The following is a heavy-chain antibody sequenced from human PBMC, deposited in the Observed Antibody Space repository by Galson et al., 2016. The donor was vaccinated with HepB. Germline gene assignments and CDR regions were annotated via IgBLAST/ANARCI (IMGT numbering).Heavy chain of an antibody. CDR1: GGSISSGGYY. J-gene: IGHJ4*02. D-gene: IGHD6-13*01. Sequence: TLSLTCTVSGGSISSGGYYWTWIRHHPGRGLEWIGYIYYSVSTNFNPSLKSRITINADTSKNQFSLQLRSVTAADTAVYYCASSSPWYVLDYWGQGNQVTVSS. CDR2: IYYSVST. CDR3: ASSSPWYVLDY. V-gene: IGHV4-31*03.